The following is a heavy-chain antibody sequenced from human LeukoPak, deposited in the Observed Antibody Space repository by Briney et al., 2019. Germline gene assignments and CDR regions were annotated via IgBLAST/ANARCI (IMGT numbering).Heavy chain of an antibody. D-gene: IGHD5-18*01. J-gene: IGHJ5*02. CDR2: LYHSGST. CDR1: GGSISSTNL. CDR3: ARDDFVDIAMVRLYH. V-gene: IGHV4-4*02. Sequence: PSETLSLTCAVSGGSISSTNLWNWVRQPPGKGLEWIGELYHSGSTNYNPSLKSRVSISIDKSKNQFSLKLSSVTAADTAIYYCARDDFVDIAMVRLYHWGQGTLVTVSS.